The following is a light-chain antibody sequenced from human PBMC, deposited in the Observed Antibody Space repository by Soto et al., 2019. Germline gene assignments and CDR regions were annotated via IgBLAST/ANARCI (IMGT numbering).Light chain of an antibody. V-gene: IGKV1-39*01. CDR3: QQSYSTPHT. CDR1: QSISSY. CDR2: AAS. Sequence: IQMTQSQSSLSASVGDRVTITCRASQSISSYLNWYQQKPGKAPKLLIYAASSLQSGVPSRFSGSGSGTDVTLTISSLQPEDFASYYCQQSYSTPHTFGQGTKLEIK. J-gene: IGKJ2*01.